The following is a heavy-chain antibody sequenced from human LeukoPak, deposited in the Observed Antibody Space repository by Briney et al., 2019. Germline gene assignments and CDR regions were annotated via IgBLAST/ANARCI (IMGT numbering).Heavy chain of an antibody. CDR2: ISGSGGST. J-gene: IGHJ4*02. D-gene: IGHD6-6*01. CDR3: AKGPSSIAARPIDY. V-gene: IGHV3-23*01. Sequence: GGSLRLSCAASGFTFSSYAMSWVRQAPGKGLEWVSAISGSGGSTYYADSVKGRFTISRDNAKKSLYLQMNSLRAEDTAVYYCAKGPSSIAARPIDYWGQGTLVTVSS. CDR1: GFTFSSYA.